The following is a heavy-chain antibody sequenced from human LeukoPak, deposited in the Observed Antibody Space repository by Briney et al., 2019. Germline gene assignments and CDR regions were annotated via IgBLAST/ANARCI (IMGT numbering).Heavy chain of an antibody. V-gene: IGHV3-9*02. J-gene: IGHJ4*02. D-gene: IGHD3-22*01. CDR3: AKAPPGDSGWFDY. Sequence: GGSLRLSCAASGFTSDDFAMHWVRQAPGKGLEWVSGISWNSGSIGYADSVKGRFTISRDNAKNSLYLQMNSLRAEDTALYSCAKAPPGDSGWFDYWGQGTLVTVSS. CDR2: ISWNSGSI. CDR1: GFTSDDFA.